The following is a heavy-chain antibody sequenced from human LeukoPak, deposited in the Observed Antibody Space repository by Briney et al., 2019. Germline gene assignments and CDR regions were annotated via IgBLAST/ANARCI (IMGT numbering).Heavy chain of an antibody. Sequence: SETLSLTCTVSGGSISSYYWSWIRQPPGKGLEWIGYIYYSGSTNYNPSLRSRVTISVDTSKNQFSLRLSSVTAADTGVYYRARDRDGYNRFDYWGQGTLVTVSP. CDR1: GGSISSYY. V-gene: IGHV4-59*01. CDR2: IYYSGST. CDR3: ARDRDGYNRFDY. D-gene: IGHD5-24*01. J-gene: IGHJ4*02.